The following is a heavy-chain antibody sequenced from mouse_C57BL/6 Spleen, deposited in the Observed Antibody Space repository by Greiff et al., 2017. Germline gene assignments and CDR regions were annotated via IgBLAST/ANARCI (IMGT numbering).Heavy chain of an antibody. CDR2: IDPSDSYT. D-gene: IGHD2-1*01. CDR1: GYTFTSYW. CDR3: ARRGDYGNYWFAY. V-gene: IGHV1-69*01. Sequence: QVQLQQPGAELVMPGASVKLSCKASGYTFTSYWMHWVKQRPGQGLEWIGEIDPSDSYTNYNQKFKGKSTLTVDKSSSTAYMHLRSLTSEDSAVYYCARRGDYGNYWFAYWGQGTLVTVSA. J-gene: IGHJ3*01.